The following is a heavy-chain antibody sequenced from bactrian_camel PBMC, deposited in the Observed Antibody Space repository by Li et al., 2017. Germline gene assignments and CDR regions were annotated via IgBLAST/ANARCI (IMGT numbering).Heavy chain of an antibody. D-gene: IGHD1*01. CDR2: IHTVSGST. J-gene: IGHJ4*01. Sequence: QVQLVESGGGSVQAGGSLRLSCAVSGYSYSMHCAGWFRQAPGKEREGVAAIHTVSGSTYYADSVEGRFTISQDNAKNTLYLQMNTLLPEDTAMYYCTVRNGAYRATLSLDEYHYWGQGTQVTVS. CDR1: GYSYSMHC. V-gene: IGHV3S54*01. CDR3: TVRNGAYRATLSLDEYHY.